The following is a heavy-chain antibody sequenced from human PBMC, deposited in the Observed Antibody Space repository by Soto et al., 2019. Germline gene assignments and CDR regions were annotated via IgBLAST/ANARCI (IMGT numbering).Heavy chain of an antibody. Sequence: ETLSLTCTVSGGSISSYYWSWIRQPPGKGLEWIGYIYYSGSTNYNPSLKSRVTISVDTSKNQFSLKLSSVTAADTAVYYCARARHVYYDSSGYFDYWGQGTLVTVSS. CDR2: IYYSGST. CDR1: GGSISSYY. J-gene: IGHJ4*02. CDR3: ARARHVYYDSSGYFDY. D-gene: IGHD3-22*01. V-gene: IGHV4-59*01.